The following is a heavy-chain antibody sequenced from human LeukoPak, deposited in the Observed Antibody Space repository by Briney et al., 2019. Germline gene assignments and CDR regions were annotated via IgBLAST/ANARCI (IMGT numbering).Heavy chain of an antibody. J-gene: IGHJ4*02. CDR2: IYYSGST. CDR3: ARHAASGYSGYDSYYFDY. D-gene: IGHD5-12*01. Sequence: ASETLSLTCTVSGGSISSSSYYWGWIRQPPGKGLEWIGYIYYSGSTNYNPSLKSRVTISVDTSKNQFSLKLSSVTAADTAVYYCARHAASGYSGYDSYYFDYWGQGTLVTVSS. CDR1: GGSISSSSYY. V-gene: IGHV4-61*05.